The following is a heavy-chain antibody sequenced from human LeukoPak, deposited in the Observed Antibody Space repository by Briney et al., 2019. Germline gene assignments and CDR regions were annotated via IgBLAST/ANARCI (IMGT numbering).Heavy chain of an antibody. CDR3: ARNGYSYGIDY. CDR2: ISSSGSNI. D-gene: IGHD5-18*01. J-gene: IGHJ4*02. CDR1: GFTFSSYE. Sequence: GGSLRLSCAASGFTFSSYEMNWVRQAPGKGLEWVSYISSSGSNIKYADSVKARFTISRGNAKNSVYLQMNSLRAEDTAVYYCARNGYSYGIDYWGQGTLVTVSS. V-gene: IGHV3-48*03.